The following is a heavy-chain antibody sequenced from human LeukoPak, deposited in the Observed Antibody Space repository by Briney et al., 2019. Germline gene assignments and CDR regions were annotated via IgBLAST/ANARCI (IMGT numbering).Heavy chain of an antibody. CDR2: ISHSGSTM. CDR1: GCTFSSFG. J-gene: IGHJ4*02. V-gene: IGHV3-48*03. D-gene: IGHD6-19*01. Sequence: GGSLRLSCAASGCTFSSFGMNWVRQAPGKGLEWVSYISHSGSTMYYADSVTGRFTISRDNAKNSLYLQMSSLRAEDTAVYYCARDSSGWYRRVDSWGQGTLVSVYS. CDR3: ARDSSGWYRRVDS.